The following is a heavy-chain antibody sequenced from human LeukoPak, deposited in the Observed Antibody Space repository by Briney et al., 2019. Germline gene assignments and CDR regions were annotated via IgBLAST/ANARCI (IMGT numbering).Heavy chain of an antibody. CDR2: IHYRGHT. Sequence: SETLSLTCTVSGDSITDVAHYWLWLRQAPQKVPEWIGSIHYRGHTFYTPSLKSRVTISVDTSENQLSLKLYSVTAADTAIYYCARYQTGTMFAVWGQGTLVTISS. D-gene: IGHD1/OR15-1a*01. J-gene: IGHJ4*02. V-gene: IGHV4-39*07. CDR3: ARYQTGTMFAV. CDR1: GDSITDVAHY.